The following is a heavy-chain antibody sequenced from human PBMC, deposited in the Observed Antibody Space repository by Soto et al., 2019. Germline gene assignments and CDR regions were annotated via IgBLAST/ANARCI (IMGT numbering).Heavy chain of an antibody. Sequence: QVQLQESGPGLVKPSQTLSLTCTVSGGSVSSAGYYWSWIRQHPDKGLAWIGYIYSSGTTYYNPSIRSRLAISIDTSKNQFSLQLSSVTAADTAVYYCARASAFYYDSTGYSHDALDIWGQGTMVTVAS. D-gene: IGHD3-22*01. CDR3: ARASAFYYDSTGYSHDALDI. V-gene: IGHV4-31*03. J-gene: IGHJ3*02. CDR2: IYSSGTT. CDR1: GGSVSSAGYY.